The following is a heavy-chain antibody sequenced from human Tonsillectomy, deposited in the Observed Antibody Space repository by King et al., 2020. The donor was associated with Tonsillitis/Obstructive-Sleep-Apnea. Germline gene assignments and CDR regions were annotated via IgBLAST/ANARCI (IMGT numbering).Heavy chain of an antibody. CDR2: ISYDGRNK. CDR1: GFTFRSYF. CDR3: ARDHFMDV. J-gene: IGHJ6*03. Sequence: VQLVESGGGVVQPGRSLRLSCAASGFTFRSYFMHWVRQAPGKGLEWVADISYDGRNKNSADSVRGRFTISRDNSKNTLYLQMNSLRIEDTAVYYCARDHFMDVWGKGTTVTVSS. V-gene: IGHV3-30*03.